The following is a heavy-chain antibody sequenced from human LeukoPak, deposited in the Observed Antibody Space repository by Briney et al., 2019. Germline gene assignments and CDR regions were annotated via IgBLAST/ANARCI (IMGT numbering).Heavy chain of an antibody. CDR3: AREASPPNWFDP. CDR2: IIPILGIA. J-gene: IGHJ5*02. CDR1: GGTFSSYA. Sequence: ASVKVSCKASGGTFSSYAISWVRQAPGQGLEWMGRIIPILGIANYAQKFQGRVTITADKSTSTAYMELSSLRYEDTAVYYCAREASPPNWFDPWGQGTLVTVSS. V-gene: IGHV1-69*04.